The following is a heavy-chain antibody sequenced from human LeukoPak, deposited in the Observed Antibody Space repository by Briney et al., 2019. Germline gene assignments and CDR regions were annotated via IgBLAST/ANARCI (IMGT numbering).Heavy chain of an antibody. CDR2: IYTGGSA. CDR1: GFTVRSNY. CDR3: ARDRDSSWYEKYYYYYMDV. J-gene: IGHJ6*03. D-gene: IGHD6-13*01. V-gene: IGHV3-53*01. Sequence: GGSLRLSCAASGFTVRSNYMSWVRQAPGKGLEWVSVIYTGGSAYYADSVKGRFTISRDNAKNSLYLQMNSLRAEDTAVYYCARDRDSSWYEKYYYYYMDVWGKGTTVTVSS.